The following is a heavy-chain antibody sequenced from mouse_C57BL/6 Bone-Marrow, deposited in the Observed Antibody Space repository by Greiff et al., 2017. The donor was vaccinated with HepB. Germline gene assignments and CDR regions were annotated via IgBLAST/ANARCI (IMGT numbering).Heavy chain of an antibody. CDR2: ISSGGDYI. V-gene: IGHV5-9-1*02. CDR3: TREGDYGSSYVHWYFDV. Sequence: EVKLMESGEGLVKPGGSLKLSCAASGFTFSSYAMSWVRQTPEKRLEWVAYISSGGDYIYYADTVKGRFTISRDNARNTLYLQMSSLKSEDTAMYYCTREGDYGSSYVHWYFDVWGTGTTVTVSS. D-gene: IGHD1-1*01. J-gene: IGHJ1*03. CDR1: GFTFSSYA.